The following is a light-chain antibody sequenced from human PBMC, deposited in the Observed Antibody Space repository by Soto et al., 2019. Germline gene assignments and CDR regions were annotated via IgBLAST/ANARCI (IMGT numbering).Light chain of an antibody. Sequence: EIVLTQSPATLSLSPGERATLSCRASQSVSSYLAWYQQKPGQAPRLLIYEASNRATGIPARFSGSGSGTDFTLTISSLEPEDFAVYYCQQRKNWPPLTFGGGTKGEIK. CDR1: QSVSSY. V-gene: IGKV3-11*01. CDR2: EAS. J-gene: IGKJ4*01. CDR3: QQRKNWPPLT.